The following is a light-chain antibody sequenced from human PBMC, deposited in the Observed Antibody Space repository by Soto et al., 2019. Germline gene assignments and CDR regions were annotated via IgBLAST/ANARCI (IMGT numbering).Light chain of an antibody. J-gene: IGKJ1*01. CDR1: QSISSW. V-gene: IGKV1-5*03. CDR2: KAS. CDR3: QQYNGYFSWT. Sequence: DIQMTQSPSTLSASVGDRVTITCRASQSISSWLAWYQQKPGKAPKLLIYKASSLQSGVPSRFSGSGSGTEFTLTISILQPDDFATYYCQQYNGYFSWTFGQGTTVEIK.